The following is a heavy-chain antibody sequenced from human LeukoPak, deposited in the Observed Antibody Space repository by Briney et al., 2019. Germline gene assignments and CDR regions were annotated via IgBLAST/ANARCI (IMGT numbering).Heavy chain of an antibody. D-gene: IGHD3-16*01. CDR1: GYTFTSYD. CDR2: MNPNSGNT. Sequence: ASVKVSCKASGYTFTSYDINWVRQATGQGLEWMGRMNPNSGNTVYAQKFQGRVTITRNTSISTAYMELSRLRSDDTAVYYCARALIYYYYYMDVWGKGTTVTVSS. CDR3: ARALIYYYYYMDV. V-gene: IGHV1-8*03. J-gene: IGHJ6*03.